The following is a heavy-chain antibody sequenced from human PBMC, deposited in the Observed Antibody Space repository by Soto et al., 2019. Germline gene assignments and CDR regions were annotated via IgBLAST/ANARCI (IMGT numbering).Heavy chain of an antibody. J-gene: IGHJ6*02. D-gene: IGHD1-20*01. V-gene: IGHV3-23*01. Sequence: GGSLRLSFPASGFTFSSYAMSWVRQAPGKGLERVSAISGRGGSTYYADTVKGRFTISRDNSKNTLYLQMNSLRAEDTAVYYCARDAGILGHNWNPRRPPYYYYGMDVWGQGTTVTVSS. CDR1: GFTFSSYA. CDR2: ISGRGGST. CDR3: ARDAGILGHNWNPRRPPYYYYGMDV.